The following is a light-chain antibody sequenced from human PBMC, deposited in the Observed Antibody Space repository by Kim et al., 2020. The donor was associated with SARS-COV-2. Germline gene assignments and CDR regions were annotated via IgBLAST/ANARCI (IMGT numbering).Light chain of an antibody. Sequence: QAGLTQPPSVSKGLRQTATLTCTGNSNNVGNQGAAWLQQHQGHPPKLQSYRDNSRPSGISERLSASRSGNTASLTITGLQPEDEADYYCSAWDFSLNGWVFGGGTKVTVL. CDR2: RDN. CDR3: SAWDFSLNGWV. V-gene: IGLV10-54*01. CDR1: SNNVGNQG. J-gene: IGLJ3*02.